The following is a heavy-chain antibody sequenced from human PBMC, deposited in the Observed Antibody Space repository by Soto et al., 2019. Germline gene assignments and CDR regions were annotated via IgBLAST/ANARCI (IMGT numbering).Heavy chain of an antibody. D-gene: IGHD2-15*01. CDR3: AREDNDREGGRGTWGQVPFQS. CDR1: GYTLTTYA. CDR2: INAANGNT. V-gene: IGHV1-3*01. J-gene: IGHJ5*02. Sequence: QVQLVQSGAEVKKPGASVKLSCKASGYTLTTYAIHWMRQAPGQRIEWMGWINAANGNTKYSQTFQGRVTISRDTSASTAYMELSSLRSADTAIYYCAREDNDREGGRGTWGQVPFQSWGQGTLVTVSS.